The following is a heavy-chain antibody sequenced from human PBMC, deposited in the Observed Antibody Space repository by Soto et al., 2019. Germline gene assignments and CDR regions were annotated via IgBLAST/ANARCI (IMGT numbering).Heavy chain of an antibody. Sequence: SQTLSLTCAITGDSVSSNSAGWSWVRQSPSRGLEWLGRTYYRSKWFHDYAASVKSRITINPGTSKNQFSLELNSMTPEDTAVYYCARGNALDVWGQGTVVTVSS. J-gene: IGHJ3*01. CDR3: ARGNALDV. D-gene: IGHD3-10*01. V-gene: IGHV6-1*01. CDR1: GDSVSSNSAG. CDR2: TYYRSKWFH.